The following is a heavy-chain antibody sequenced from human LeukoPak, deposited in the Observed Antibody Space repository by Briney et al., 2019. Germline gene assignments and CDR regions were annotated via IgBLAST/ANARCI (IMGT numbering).Heavy chain of an antibody. CDR3: AKGAYDYIEMGYFDS. V-gene: IGHV3-23*01. CDR1: GITFSNFA. D-gene: IGHD5-12*01. Sequence: GGSLRLSCAASGITFSNFAMSWVRQAPGKGLEWVSLIIGSSGDTFYADSVKGRFTISRDYSKNRLYLQMNSLRAEDTALYYCAKGAYDYIEMGYFDSWGQGTLVTVSS. J-gene: IGHJ4*02. CDR2: IIGSSGDT.